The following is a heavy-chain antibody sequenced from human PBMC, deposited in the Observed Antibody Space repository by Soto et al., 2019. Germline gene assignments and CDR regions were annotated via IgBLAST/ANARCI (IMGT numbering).Heavy chain of an antibody. V-gene: IGHV1-69*02. J-gene: IGHJ6*03. CDR2: IIPILGIA. Sequence: ASVKVSCKASGGTFSSYTISWVRQAPGQGLEWMGRIIPILGIANYAQKFQGRVTITADKSTSTAYMELSSLRSEDTAVYYCARLYPTLPKGKVRGVINDYYYYMDVWGKGTTVTVSS. CDR1: GGTFSSYT. CDR3: ARLYPTLPKGKVRGVINDYYYYMDV. D-gene: IGHD3-10*01.